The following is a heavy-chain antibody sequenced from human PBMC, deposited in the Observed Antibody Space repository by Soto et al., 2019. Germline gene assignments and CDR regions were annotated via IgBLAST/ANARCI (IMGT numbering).Heavy chain of an antibody. CDR1: GGSFNSYA. Sequence: QVQLVQSGAEVKKPGSSVRVSCKTSGGSFNSYAISWVRQAPGQGLEWMGGIIPILETPTYAPEFQGRITITADESTGTAYMELSSLKFNDTAVYYCARETSGTFDYWGQGTLITVSS. V-gene: IGHV1-69*01. J-gene: IGHJ4*02. CDR3: ARETSGTFDY. CDR2: IIPILETP.